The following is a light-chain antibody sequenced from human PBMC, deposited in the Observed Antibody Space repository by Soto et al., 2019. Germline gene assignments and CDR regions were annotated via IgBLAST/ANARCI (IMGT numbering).Light chain of an antibody. V-gene: IGLV2-14*01. CDR2: DVS. J-gene: IGLJ1*01. Sequence: QSALTQPASVSGSPGQSITISCTGTSGDIGRYDYVSWFQQRPGKAPKLIIYDVSHRPSGVSNRFSGSKSGNTASLTISGLQAEDESDYYCCSFTTSDTRVFGTGTKVTVL. CDR3: CSFTTSDTRV. CDR1: SGDIGRYDY.